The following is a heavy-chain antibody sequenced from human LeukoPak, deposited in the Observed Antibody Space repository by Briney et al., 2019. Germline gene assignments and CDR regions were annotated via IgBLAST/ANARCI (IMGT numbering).Heavy chain of an antibody. V-gene: IGHV4-34*01. CDR3: ARHHSSGWCDY. Sequence: SETLSLTCAVYGGSFSGYYWSWIRQPPGKGLEWIGEINHSGSTNYNPSLKSRVTISVDTSKNQFSLKLSSVTAADTAEYYCARHHSSGWCDYWSQGTLVTVSS. J-gene: IGHJ4*02. D-gene: IGHD6-19*01. CDR2: INHSGST. CDR1: GGSFSGYY.